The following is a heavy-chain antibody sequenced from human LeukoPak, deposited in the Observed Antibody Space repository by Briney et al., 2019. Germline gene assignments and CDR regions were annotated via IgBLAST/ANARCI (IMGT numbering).Heavy chain of an antibody. CDR1: GYTLTELS. D-gene: IGHD1-26*01. J-gene: IGHJ4*02. CDR2: FDPEDGET. CDR3: ATVRTIHGSRTADFDY. V-gene: IGHV1-24*01. Sequence: ASVKVSCRVSGYTLTELSMHWVRQAPGKGLEWMGGFDPEDGETIYAQKFQGRVTMTEDTSTDTAYMELSSLRSEDTAVYYCATVRTIHGSRTADFDYWGQGTLVTVSS.